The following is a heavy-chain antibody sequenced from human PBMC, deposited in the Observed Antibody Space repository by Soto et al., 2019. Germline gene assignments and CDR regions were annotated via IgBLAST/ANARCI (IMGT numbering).Heavy chain of an antibody. D-gene: IGHD6-19*01. J-gene: IGHJ6*02. CDR2: TYYRSKWYT. Sequence: QVALRQSGPGLVKPSQTLSLTCAISGDSVSSNNADWNWIRQSPSRGLEWLGRTYYRSKWYTDSAGSVRSRIIINPDTSKNQFSLQLTSVTPEDTAVYYCARNTSCWDGGYFYGLDVWGQGTTVTVSS. V-gene: IGHV6-1*01. CDR1: GDSVSSNNAD. CDR3: ARNTSCWDGGYFYGLDV.